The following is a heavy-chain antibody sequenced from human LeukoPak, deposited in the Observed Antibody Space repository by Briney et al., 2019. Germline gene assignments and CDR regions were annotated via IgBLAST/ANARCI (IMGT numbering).Heavy chain of an antibody. Sequence: SETLSFTCTVSGGSTSSYYWSWIRQPPGKGLEWIGYIFYSGGTNYNPSLKSRVSISVDTSKNQFSLRLSSVTAADTAVYYCASAYSSSWYGPPGYWGQGTLVTVSS. CDR2: IFYSGGT. V-gene: IGHV4-59*08. CDR3: ASAYSSSWYGPPGY. J-gene: IGHJ4*02. CDR1: GGSTSSYY. D-gene: IGHD6-13*01.